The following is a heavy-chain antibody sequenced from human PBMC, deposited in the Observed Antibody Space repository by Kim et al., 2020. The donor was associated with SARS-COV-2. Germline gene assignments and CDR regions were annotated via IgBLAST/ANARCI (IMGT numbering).Heavy chain of an antibody. Sequence: QKFQGRVTFTRDTSASTANMELSSLRSEDTAVYYCARDRHYDFWSGYYVDYWGQGTLVTVSS. CDR3: ARDRHYDFWSGYYVDY. D-gene: IGHD3-3*01. J-gene: IGHJ4*02. V-gene: IGHV1-3*01.